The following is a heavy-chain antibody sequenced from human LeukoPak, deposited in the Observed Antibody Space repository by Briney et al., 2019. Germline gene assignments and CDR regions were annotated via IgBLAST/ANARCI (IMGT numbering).Heavy chain of an antibody. V-gene: IGHV1-46*01. CDR2: INPSGGTT. J-gene: IGHJ4*02. D-gene: IGHD6-19*01. CDR1: GYTFTTYY. CDR3: ARGRPGSGWSFDY. Sequence: GASVKVSCKTSGYTFTTYYMHWVRQAPGQGLEWMGIINPSGGTTNDAQKFQGRVTMTRDTSTTTLYMELSSLRSEDTAVYHCARGRPGSGWSFDYWGQGTLVTVSS.